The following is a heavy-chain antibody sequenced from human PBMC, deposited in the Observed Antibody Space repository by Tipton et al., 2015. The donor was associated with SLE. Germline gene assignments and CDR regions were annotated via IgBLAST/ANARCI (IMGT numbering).Heavy chain of an antibody. CDR3: ARGNYYDSSGYYYINYYYYYMDV. Sequence: TLSLTCTVSGGSISSNTYYWGWIRQPPGKGLEWIGYIYYSGSTNYNPSLKSRVTISVDTSKNQFSLKLSSVTAADTAVYYCARGNYYDSSGYYYINYYYYYMDVWGKGTTVTVSS. J-gene: IGHJ6*03. CDR1: GGSISSNTYY. V-gene: IGHV4-61*05. D-gene: IGHD3-22*01. CDR2: IYYSGST.